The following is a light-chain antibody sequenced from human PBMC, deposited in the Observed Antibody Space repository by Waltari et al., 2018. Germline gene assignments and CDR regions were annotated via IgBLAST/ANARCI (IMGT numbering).Light chain of an antibody. CDR2: GAS. CDR3: QQYGSALRT. V-gene: IGKV3-20*01. J-gene: IGKJ1*01. Sequence: EIVLTQSPGTLSLSPGARSALSCRASQSVSSNYLAWYQQQPGQAPRLLIYGASSRATGISDRFSGSGSGTDFTLTISRLEPEDFAVYYCQQYGSALRTFGQGTKVEIK. CDR1: QSVSSNY.